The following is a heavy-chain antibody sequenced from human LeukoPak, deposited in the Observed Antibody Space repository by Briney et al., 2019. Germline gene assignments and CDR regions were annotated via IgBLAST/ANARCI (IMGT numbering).Heavy chain of an antibody. CDR3: ATTTVTPNGDAFDI. CDR2: IYHGGTT. J-gene: IGHJ3*02. Sequence: SGTLSLTCAVFGDSISSSNWWSWVRQPPGKGLEWIGEIYHGGTTNYNPSLKSRVTISIDKSKNHFSLNLSSVSAADTAVYYCATTTVTPNGDAFDIWGQGTLVTDSS. D-gene: IGHD4-17*01. CDR1: GDSISSSNW. V-gene: IGHV4-4*02.